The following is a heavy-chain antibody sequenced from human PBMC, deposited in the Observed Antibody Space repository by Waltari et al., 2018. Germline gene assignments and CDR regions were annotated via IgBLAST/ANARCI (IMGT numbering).Heavy chain of an antibody. V-gene: IGHV3-9*01. CDR1: GFTFDDYA. Sequence: EVQLVESGGGLVQPGRSLRLSCAASGFTFDDYAMHWVRQAPGKGLEWVSGISWNSGSIGYADSVKGRFTISRDNAKNSLYLQMNSLRAEDTALYYCAKDIYYDSSGQRGGFDYWGQGTLVTVSS. CDR2: ISWNSGSI. D-gene: IGHD3-22*01. CDR3: AKDIYYDSSGQRGGFDY. J-gene: IGHJ4*02.